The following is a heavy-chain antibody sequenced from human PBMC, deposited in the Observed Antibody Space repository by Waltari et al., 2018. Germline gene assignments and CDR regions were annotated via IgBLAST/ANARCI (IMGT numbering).Heavy chain of an antibody. CDR3: ARGRQFPIGAAAGYYFDY. CDR2: INHSGST. Sequence: QVQLQQWGAGLLKPSETLSLTCAVYGGSFSGYYWSWIRPPPGKGLEWIGEINHSGSTNYNPSLKSRVTISVDTSKNQFSLKRSSVTAADTAVYYCARGRQFPIGAAAGYYFDYWGQGTLVTVSS. V-gene: IGHV4-34*01. D-gene: IGHD6-13*01. J-gene: IGHJ4*02. CDR1: GGSFSGYY.